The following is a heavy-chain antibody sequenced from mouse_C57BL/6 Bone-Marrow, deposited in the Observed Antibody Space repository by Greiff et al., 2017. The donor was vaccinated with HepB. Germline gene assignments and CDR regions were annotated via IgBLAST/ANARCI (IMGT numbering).Heavy chain of an antibody. CDR2: IDPSDSET. D-gene: IGHD1-1*01. CDR3: APLATGYFDV. J-gene: IGHJ1*03. V-gene: IGHV1-52*01. Sequence: LQQPGAELVRPGSSVKLSCKASGYTFTSYWMHWVKQRPIQGLEWIGNIDPSDSETHYNQKFKDKATLTVDKSSSTAYMQLSSLTSEDSAVYYCAPLATGYFDVWGTGTTVTVSS. CDR1: GYTFTSYW.